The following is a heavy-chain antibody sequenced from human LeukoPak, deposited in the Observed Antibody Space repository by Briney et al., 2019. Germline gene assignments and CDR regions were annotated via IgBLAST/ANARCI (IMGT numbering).Heavy chain of an antibody. V-gene: IGHV4-61*08. Sequence: PSETLSLTCAVSGGSISSGGYYWSWIRQPPGKGLEWIGYIYYSGSTNYNSSLKSRVTISVDTSKSQFSLKLSSVTAADTAVYYCVGQDYGGTFDYWGQGTLVTVSS. CDR1: GGSISSGGYY. CDR3: VGQDYGGTFDY. D-gene: IGHD4-17*01. CDR2: IYYSGST. J-gene: IGHJ4*02.